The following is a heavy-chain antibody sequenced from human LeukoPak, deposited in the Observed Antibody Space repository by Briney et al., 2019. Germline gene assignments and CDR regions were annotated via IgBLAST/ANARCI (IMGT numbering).Heavy chain of an antibody. CDR2: IYSGGST. J-gene: IGHJ4*02. Sequence: GGSLRLSCAAFGLTVSSNYMSWVRQAPGKGLEWVSVIYSGGSTYYADSVKGRFTISRDNSKNTLYLQMNSLRAEDTAVYYCARGHPHGWELYLDYWGQGTLVTVSS. CDR1: GLTVSSNY. CDR3: ARGHPHGWELYLDY. D-gene: IGHD1-26*01. V-gene: IGHV3-66*01.